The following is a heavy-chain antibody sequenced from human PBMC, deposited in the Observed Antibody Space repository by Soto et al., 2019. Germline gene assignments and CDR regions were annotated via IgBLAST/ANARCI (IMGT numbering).Heavy chain of an antibody. J-gene: IGHJ6*02. D-gene: IGHD3-10*01. CDR1: GYTLTELS. CDR2: FDPEDGET. CDR3: ATDTSRGYYYSYYGMDV. Sequence: ASVKVSCKVSGYTLTELSMHWVRQAPGKGLEWMGGFDPEDGETIYAQKFQGRVTMTEDTSTDTAYMELSSLRSEDTAVYYCATDTSRGYYYSYYGMDVWGQGTTVTVSS. V-gene: IGHV1-24*01.